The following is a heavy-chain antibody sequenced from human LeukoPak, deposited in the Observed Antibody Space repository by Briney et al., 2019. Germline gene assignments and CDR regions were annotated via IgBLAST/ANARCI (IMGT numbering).Heavy chain of an antibody. V-gene: IGHV3-23*01. CDR1: GFTFDDYA. CDR3: AKDDSPGKEWLEVIDY. J-gene: IGHJ4*02. D-gene: IGHD3-3*01. CDR2: ISGSGGST. Sequence: PGRSLRLSCAASGFTFDDYAMHWVRQAPGKGLEWVSGISGSGGSTYFADSVKGRFTISRDNSKNTLYLQMNSLRAEDTAVYYCAKDDSPGKEWLEVIDYWGQGTLVTVSS.